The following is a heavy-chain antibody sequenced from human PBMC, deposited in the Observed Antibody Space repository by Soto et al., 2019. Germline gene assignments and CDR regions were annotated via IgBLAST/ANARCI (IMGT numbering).Heavy chain of an antibody. Sequence: QVQLVESGGGLVKPGGSLRLSCAASGFTFSDYYMSWIRQAPGKGLEWVSYISSSGSTIYYADSVKGRFTISRDNAKNSLYLQMNSLRAEDTAVYYCESIGRPGDYYYYYMDVWGKGTTVTVSS. CDR2: ISSSGSTI. D-gene: IGHD7-27*01. V-gene: IGHV3-11*01. CDR1: GFTFSDYY. J-gene: IGHJ6*03. CDR3: ESIGRPGDYYYYYMDV.